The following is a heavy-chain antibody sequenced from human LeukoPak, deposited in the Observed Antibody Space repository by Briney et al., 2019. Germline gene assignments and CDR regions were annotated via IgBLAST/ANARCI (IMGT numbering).Heavy chain of an antibody. D-gene: IGHD2-8*01. CDR2: INPNSGGT. J-gene: IGHJ3*02. CDR1: GYTFTGFY. CDR3: ARGISMVYALNDAFDI. Sequence: ASVKVSCKASGYTFTGFYIHRVRQAPGQGLEWMGWINPNSGGTKYAQRFQGRVTMTRDTSISTAYMELNSLRSDDTAVYHCARGISMVYALNDAFDIWGQGTMVTVSS. V-gene: IGHV1-2*02.